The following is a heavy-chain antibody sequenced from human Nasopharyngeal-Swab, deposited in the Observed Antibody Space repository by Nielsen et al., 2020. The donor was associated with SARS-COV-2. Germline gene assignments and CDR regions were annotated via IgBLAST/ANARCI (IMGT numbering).Heavy chain of an antibody. CDR1: GGSISSSSYY. Sequence: SETLSLTCTVSGGSISSSSYYWGWIRQPPGKGLEWIGSIYYSGSTYYNPSLKSRVTISVDTSKNHFSLKLSFVTAADTAVYYCERHNDGPWLLPQTNYFDYWGQGTLVTVSS. J-gene: IGHJ4*02. V-gene: IGHV4-39*01. CDR3: ERHNDGPWLLPQTNYFDY. D-gene: IGHD6-19*01. CDR2: IYYSGST.